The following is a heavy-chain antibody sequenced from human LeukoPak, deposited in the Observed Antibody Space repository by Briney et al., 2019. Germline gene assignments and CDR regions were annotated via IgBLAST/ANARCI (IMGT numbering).Heavy chain of an antibody. J-gene: IGHJ4*02. Sequence: GGSLRLSCAASGFTVSSNYMSWVRQALGKGLEWVSVIYSGGSTYYADSVRGRFTISRDNSKNTLYLQMNSLRAEDTAVYYCARGVTMVRGVINYFDYWGQETLVTVSS. CDR1: GFTVSSNY. D-gene: IGHD3-10*01. CDR3: ARGVTMVRGVINYFDY. CDR2: IYSGGST. V-gene: IGHV3-66*02.